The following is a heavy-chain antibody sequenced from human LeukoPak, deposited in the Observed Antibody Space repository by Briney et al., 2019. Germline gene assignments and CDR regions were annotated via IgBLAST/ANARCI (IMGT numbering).Heavy chain of an antibody. CDR3: ARDRSPKVGFDP. D-gene: IGHD1-26*01. CDR1: GGSISSYY. CDR2: IYTSGST. Sequence: SETLSLTCTVSGGSISSYYWSWIRQPAGKGLEWIGRIYTSGSTNYNPSLKSRVNISVDTSKNQFSLKLSSVTAADTAVYYCARDRSPKVGFDPWGQGTLVTVSS. V-gene: IGHV4-4*07. J-gene: IGHJ5*02.